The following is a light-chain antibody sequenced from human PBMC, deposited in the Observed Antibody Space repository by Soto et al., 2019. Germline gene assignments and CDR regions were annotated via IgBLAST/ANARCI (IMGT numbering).Light chain of an antibody. J-gene: IGLJ3*02. CDR2: GNS. CDR1: SSNIGAGYD. CDR3: QSYDSSRPWV. Sequence: QSVLTRPPSVSGSPGQRVTISCTGSSSNIGAGYDVHWYQHLPGTAPKLLIYGNSNRPSGVPDRFSGSKSGTSASLAITGLQAEDEADYYWQSYDSSRPWVFGGGTKVTVL. V-gene: IGLV1-40*01.